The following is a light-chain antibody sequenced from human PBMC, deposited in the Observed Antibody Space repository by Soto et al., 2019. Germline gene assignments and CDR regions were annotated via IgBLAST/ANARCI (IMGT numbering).Light chain of an antibody. Sequence: QSALTQPASVSGSPGQSITISCTGSSSDVGGFNYVSWYQHHPGKDPKLMVYDVSNRPSGVSNRFSGSKSGNTASLTISGLQAEDEADYYCSSYTTSSTPNVFGTGTKVTVL. CDR2: DVS. CDR1: SSDVGGFNY. V-gene: IGLV2-14*03. CDR3: SSYTTSSTPNV. J-gene: IGLJ1*01.